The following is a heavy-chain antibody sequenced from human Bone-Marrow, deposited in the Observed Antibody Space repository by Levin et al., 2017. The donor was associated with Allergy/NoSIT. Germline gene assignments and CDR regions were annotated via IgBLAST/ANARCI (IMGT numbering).Heavy chain of an antibody. CDR2: ISYDGSNK. V-gene: IGHV3-30*18. J-gene: IGHJ3*02. D-gene: IGHD4-11*01. CDR1: GFTFSSYG. CDR3: AKELQSLDAFDI. Sequence: SCAASGFTFSSYGMHWVRQAPGKGLEWVAVISYDGSNKYYADSVKGRFTISRDNSKNTLYLQMNSLRAEDTAVYYCAKELQSLDAFDIWGQGTMVTVSS.